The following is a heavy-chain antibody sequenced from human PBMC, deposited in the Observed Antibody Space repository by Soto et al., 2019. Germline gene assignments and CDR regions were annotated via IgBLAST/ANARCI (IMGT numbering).Heavy chain of an antibody. Sequence: SETLSLTCTVSGGSVSSGSYYWSWIRQPPGKGLEWIGYIYYSGSTNYNPSLKSRVTISVDTSKNQFSLKLSSVTAADTAVYYCAREVAVAGTDLDYWGQGTLVTVSS. D-gene: IGHD6-19*01. CDR3: AREVAVAGTDLDY. J-gene: IGHJ4*02. CDR2: IYYSGST. V-gene: IGHV4-61*01. CDR1: GGSVSSGSYY.